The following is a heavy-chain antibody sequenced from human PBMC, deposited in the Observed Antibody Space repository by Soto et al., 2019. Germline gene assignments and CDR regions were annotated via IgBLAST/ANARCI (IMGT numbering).Heavy chain of an antibody. CDR2: ISYSGLT. Sequence: PSETLSLTCTVSGGSINYYFWSWIRQPPGKELEWIAYISYSGLTHYSPSLESRATISVDTSKNQFSLKLTSMTATDTAVYYCAIQKTMGATFFESWGPGALGNV. CDR1: GGSINYYF. D-gene: IGHD1-26*01. CDR3: AIQKTMGATFFES. V-gene: IGHV4-59*08. J-gene: IGHJ4*02.